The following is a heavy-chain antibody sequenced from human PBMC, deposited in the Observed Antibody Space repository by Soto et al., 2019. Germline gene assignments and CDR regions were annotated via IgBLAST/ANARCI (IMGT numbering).Heavy chain of an antibody. CDR1: GFTFRSYW. Sequence: EVHLVESGGGLVQPGGSLRLSFAASGFTFRSYWLHWVRQVPGRGPVWVSGINNDGSDTFYADFVEGRFTISRDNAKNTVYLQMDSLRAEDTAVYYCGSLFEFWGQGTLVTVPS. CDR3: GSLFEF. J-gene: IGHJ4*02. V-gene: IGHV3-74*01. CDR2: INNDGSDT.